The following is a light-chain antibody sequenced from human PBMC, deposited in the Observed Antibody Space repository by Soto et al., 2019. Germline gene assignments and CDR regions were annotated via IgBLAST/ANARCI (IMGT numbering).Light chain of an antibody. CDR2: EVS. CDR3: SSYAGTNTIYV. Sequence: QSALTQPPSASGPPGQSVTISCTGTSSDVGGYNYVSWYQQHPGKAPKLMIYEVSKRPSGVPDRFSGSKSGNTASLTVSGLQAEDEADYYCSSYAGTNTIYVFGTGTKVTVL. V-gene: IGLV2-8*01. CDR1: SSDVGGYNY. J-gene: IGLJ1*01.